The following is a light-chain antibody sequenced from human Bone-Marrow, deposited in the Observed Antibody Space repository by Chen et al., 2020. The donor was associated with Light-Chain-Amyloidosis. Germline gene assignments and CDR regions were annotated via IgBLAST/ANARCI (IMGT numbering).Light chain of an antibody. CDR3: QQYYATLPS. Sequence: DIVMTQSPDSLAVSLGEWATINCKSRQSVLYSSNNKNYLAWYQQKPGQPPKLLISWASTRESGVPDRFSGSGSETDFTLTISSLQAEDVAVYYCQQYYATLPSFGGGTKVEIK. CDR2: WAS. V-gene: IGKV4-1*01. J-gene: IGKJ4*01. CDR1: QSVLYSSNNKNY.